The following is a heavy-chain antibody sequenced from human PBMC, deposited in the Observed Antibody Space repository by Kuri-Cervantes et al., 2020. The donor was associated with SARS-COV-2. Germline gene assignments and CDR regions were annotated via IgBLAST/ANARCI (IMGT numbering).Heavy chain of an antibody. CDR1: GFTFSSYW. CDR3: AKDNQVWDYMDY. D-gene: IGHD3-16*01. CDR2: IKQDGSEK. J-gene: IGHJ4*02. Sequence: GESLKISCAASGFTFSSYWMHWVRQAPGKGLEWVANIKQDGSEKYYVDSVKGRFTISRDNSKDTLYLQMNSLRAEDTAVYYCAKDNQVWDYMDYWGQGTLVTVSS. V-gene: IGHV3-7*01.